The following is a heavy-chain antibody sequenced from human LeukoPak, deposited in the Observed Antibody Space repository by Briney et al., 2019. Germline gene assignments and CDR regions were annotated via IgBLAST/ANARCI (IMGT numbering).Heavy chain of an antibody. J-gene: IGHJ6*02. V-gene: IGHV4-34*01. CDR1: GGSFSGYY. Sequence: SETLSLTCAVYGGSFSGYYWSWIRQPPGKGLEWIGEINHSGSTNYNPSLKSRVTISVDTSKNQFSLKLISVTNADTAVYYCAREGSGSSSYYYHGMDVWGQGTTVTVSS. D-gene: IGHD3-10*01. CDR2: INHSGST. CDR3: AREGSGSSSYYYHGMDV.